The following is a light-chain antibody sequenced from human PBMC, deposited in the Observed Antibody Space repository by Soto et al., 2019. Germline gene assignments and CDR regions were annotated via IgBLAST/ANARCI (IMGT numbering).Light chain of an antibody. Sequence: QPVLTQPPSVSGAPGQRVTISCTGSSSNIGSTYDVQWYQQLPGTAPKLLIHGNTNRPSGVPDRFSGSKPGTSASLAITGLQADDEADYYCQSYDDSLSVHYVFGTGTKLTVL. CDR3: QSYDDSLSVHYV. CDR1: SSNIGSTYD. J-gene: IGLJ1*01. V-gene: IGLV1-40*01. CDR2: GNT.